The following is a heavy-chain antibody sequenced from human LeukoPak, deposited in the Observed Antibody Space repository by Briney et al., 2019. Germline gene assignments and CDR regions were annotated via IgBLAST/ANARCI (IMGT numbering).Heavy chain of an antibody. Sequence: PGGSLRLSCAASGFSLSDHYMSWIRQAPGKGLEWLSYISPAGSTIFYADSVKGRFTISRDNAKNSLFLEMNSLKAEDTAIYYCARDRDSGYYKAEAFDIWGQGALVTVSS. CDR3: ARDRDSGYYKAEAFDI. D-gene: IGHD3-22*01. CDR1: GFSLSDHY. CDR2: ISPAGSTI. V-gene: IGHV3-11*01. J-gene: IGHJ3*02.